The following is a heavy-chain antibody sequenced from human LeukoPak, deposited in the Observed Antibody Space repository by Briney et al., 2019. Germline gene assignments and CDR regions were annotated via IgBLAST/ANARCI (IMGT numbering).Heavy chain of an antibody. Sequence: GGSLRLSCEASGFTFSNYGMSWVRQAPGKGLEWVSAITASSSSTHDADSVKGRFTISRDNSKNTLYLQMNSLRAEDTAVYYCAKDRELRYFDWFLDYWGQGTLVTVSS. CDR3: AKDRELRYFDWFLDY. V-gene: IGHV3-23*01. J-gene: IGHJ4*02. D-gene: IGHD3-9*01. CDR2: ITASSSST. CDR1: GFTFSNYG.